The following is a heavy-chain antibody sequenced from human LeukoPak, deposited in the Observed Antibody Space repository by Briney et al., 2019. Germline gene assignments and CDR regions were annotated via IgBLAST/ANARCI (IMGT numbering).Heavy chain of an antibody. Sequence: SETLSLTCAVYGGSFSGYYWSWIRQPPGKGLEWIGEINHSGSTNYNPSLKSRVTISVDTSKNQFSLKLSSVTAADTVVYYCARFSSRNLHYWGQGTLVTVSS. D-gene: IGHD2/OR15-2a*01. J-gene: IGHJ4*02. CDR1: GGSFSGYY. CDR3: ARFSSRNLHY. CDR2: INHSGST. V-gene: IGHV4-34*01.